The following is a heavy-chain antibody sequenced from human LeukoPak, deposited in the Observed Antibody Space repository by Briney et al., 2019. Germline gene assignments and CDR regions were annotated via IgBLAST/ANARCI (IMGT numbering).Heavy chain of an antibody. J-gene: IGHJ4*02. D-gene: IGHD4-17*01. CDR2: IYYSGST. CDR1: GGSISSSSYY. CDR3: ASTPNRIGVYGDYDY. V-gene: IGHV4-39*07. Sequence: PSETLSLTCTVSGGSISSSSYYWGWIRQPPGKGLEWIGSIYYSGSTYYNPSLKSRVTISVDTSKNQFSLKLSSVTAADTAVYYCASTPNRIGVYGDYDYWGQGTLVTVSS.